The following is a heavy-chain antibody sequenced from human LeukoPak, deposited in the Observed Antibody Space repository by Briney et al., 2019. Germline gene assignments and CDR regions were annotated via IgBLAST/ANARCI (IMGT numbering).Heavy chain of an antibody. CDR2: ISSSGSTI. CDR1: GFTYSDYY. Sequence: PGGSLRLSCAASGFTYSDYYMSWIRQDPGKGLEWVSYISSSGSTIYYADSVKGRFTISRDNAKNSLYLQMNSLRAEDTAVYYCARDRPIHYYYDSSGPLPYWGQGTLVTVSS. D-gene: IGHD3-22*01. V-gene: IGHV3-11*01. CDR3: ARDRPIHYYYDSSGPLPY. J-gene: IGHJ4*02.